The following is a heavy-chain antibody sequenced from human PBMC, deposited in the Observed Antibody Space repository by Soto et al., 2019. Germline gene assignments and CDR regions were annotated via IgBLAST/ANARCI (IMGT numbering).Heavy chain of an antibody. V-gene: IGHV4-39*07. Sequence: SETLSLTCTVSGGSISSSSYYWGWIRQPPGKGLEWIGSIYYSGSTYYNPSLKSRVTISVDTSENQFSLKLRSVTATDTAVYYCERKWQLRSMDVWGQGTRVTVSS. J-gene: IGHJ6*02. CDR3: ERKWQLRSMDV. CDR2: IYYSGST. CDR1: GGSISSSSYY. D-gene: IGHD5-12*01.